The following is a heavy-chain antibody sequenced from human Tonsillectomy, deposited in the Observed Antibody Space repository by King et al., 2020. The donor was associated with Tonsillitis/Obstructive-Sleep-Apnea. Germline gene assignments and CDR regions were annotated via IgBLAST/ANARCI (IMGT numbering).Heavy chain of an antibody. CDR3: ARDEGGGNWFDP. J-gene: IGHJ5*02. CDR2: ISGSGSTI. V-gene: IGHV3-48*03. CDR1: GFTFSSNE. D-gene: IGHD3-16*01. Sequence: VQLVESGGGLVQPGGSLRLSCAASGFTFSSNEMNWVRQAPGKGLEWVSYISGSGSTIYYSDSVKGRFTISRDNAKNSLYLQMNSLRAEDTAFYYCARDEGGGNWFDPWGQGTLGTVSS.